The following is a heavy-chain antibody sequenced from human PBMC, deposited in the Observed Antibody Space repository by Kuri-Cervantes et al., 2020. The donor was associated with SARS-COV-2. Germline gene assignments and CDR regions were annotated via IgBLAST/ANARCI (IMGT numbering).Heavy chain of an antibody. CDR1: GGSISSYY. J-gene: IGHJ4*02. CDR2: IYTSGST. D-gene: IGHD3-22*01. Sequence: SETLSLTCTVSGGSISSYYWSWIRQPAGKGLEWIGRIYTSGSTNYNPSLKSRVTISVDTSKNQFSLKLSSVTAADTAVYYCAREDSSGYYFDYWAREPWSPSPQ. V-gene: IGHV4-4*07. CDR3: AREDSSGYYFDY.